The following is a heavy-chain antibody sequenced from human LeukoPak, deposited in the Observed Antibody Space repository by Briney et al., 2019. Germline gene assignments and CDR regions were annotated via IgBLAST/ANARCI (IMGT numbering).Heavy chain of an antibody. CDR1: GGSISSGDYY. D-gene: IGHD1-26*01. Sequence: SETLSLTCTVSGGSISSGDYYWSWIRQPPGKGLEWIGYIYYSGSTYYNPSLKSRVTISVDTSKNQFSLKLSSVTAADTAVYYCASTTLLNIYSGSWKLRYYFDYWGQGTLVTVSS. V-gene: IGHV4-30-4*08. CDR3: ASTTLLNIYSGSWKLRYYFDY. CDR2: IYYSGST. J-gene: IGHJ4*02.